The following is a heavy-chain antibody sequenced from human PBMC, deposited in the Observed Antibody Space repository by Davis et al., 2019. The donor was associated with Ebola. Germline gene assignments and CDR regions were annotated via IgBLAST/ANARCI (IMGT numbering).Heavy chain of an antibody. J-gene: IGHJ6*04. CDR2: IGGSGGST. CDR3: AKDRAFGGVIASYYYYGMDV. Sequence: GGSLRLSCAASGFTFSSYAMSWVRQAPGKGLEWVSAIGGSGGSTYYADSVRGRFTISRDNSKNTLYLQMHSLRAEDTALYYCAKDRAFGGVIASYYYYGMDVWGKGTTVTVSS. D-gene: IGHD3-16*02. V-gene: IGHV3-23*01. CDR1: GFTFSSYA.